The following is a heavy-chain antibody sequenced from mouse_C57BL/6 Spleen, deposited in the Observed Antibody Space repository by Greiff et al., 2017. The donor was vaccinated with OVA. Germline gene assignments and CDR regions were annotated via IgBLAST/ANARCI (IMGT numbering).Heavy chain of an antibody. J-gene: IGHJ4*01. CDR3: ARFYDYEGGYYAMDY. CDR2: IYPRSGNT. V-gene: IGHV1-81*01. D-gene: IGHD2-4*01. Sequence: LVESGAELARPGASVKLSCKASGYTFTSYGISWVKQRTGQGLEWIGEIYPRSGNTYYNEKFKGKATLTADKSSSTAYMELRSLTSEDSAVYFCARFYDYEGGYYAMDYWGQGTSVTVSS. CDR1: GYTFTSYG.